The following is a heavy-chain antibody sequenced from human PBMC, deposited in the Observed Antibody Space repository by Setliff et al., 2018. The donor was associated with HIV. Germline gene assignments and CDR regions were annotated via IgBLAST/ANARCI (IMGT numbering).Heavy chain of an antibody. V-gene: IGHV4-34*01. D-gene: IGHD6-19*01. CDR1: GGSLSDHY. Sequence: PSETLSLTCAVYGGSLSDHYWSRIRQPPGKGLEWIGEINHSGSTNYNPSLRSRVSISVDTSKNQFSLRLSSVTAADTAVYYCARDPSSSGWSEGLYYFDSWGRGTLVTVSS. CDR3: ARDPSSSGWSEGLYYFDS. J-gene: IGHJ4*02. CDR2: INHSGST.